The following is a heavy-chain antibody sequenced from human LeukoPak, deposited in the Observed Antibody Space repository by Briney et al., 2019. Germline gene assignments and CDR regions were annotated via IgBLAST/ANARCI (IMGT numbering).Heavy chain of an antibody. CDR2: IYHSGST. CDR3: AREILGAFDI. J-gene: IGHJ3*02. CDR1: GGSISSGGYY. V-gene: IGHV4-30-2*01. D-gene: IGHD3-16*01. Sequence: PSETLSLTCTVSGGSISSGGYYWSWIRQPPGKGLEWIGYIYHSGSTYYNPSLKSRVTMSVDTSKNQFSLKLSSVTAADTAVYYCAREILGAFDIWGQGTMVTVSS.